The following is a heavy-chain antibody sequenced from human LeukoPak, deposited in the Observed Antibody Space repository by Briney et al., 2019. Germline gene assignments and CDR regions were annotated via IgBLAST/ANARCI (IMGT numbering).Heavy chain of an antibody. D-gene: IGHD5-12*01. CDR2: INHSGST. V-gene: IGHV4-34*01. CDR1: GGSFSGYY. J-gene: IGHJ4*02. CDR3: ARANGRGYSGYDFDY. Sequence: SETLSLTCAVYGGSFSGYYWSWIRQHPGKGPEWIGEINHSGSTNYNPSLKSRVTISVDTSKNQFSLKLSSVTAADTAVYYCARANGRGYSGYDFDYWGQGTLVTVSS.